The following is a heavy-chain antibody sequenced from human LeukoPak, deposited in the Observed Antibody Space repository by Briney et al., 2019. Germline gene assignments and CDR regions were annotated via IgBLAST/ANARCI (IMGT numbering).Heavy chain of an antibody. V-gene: IGHV4-59*12. CDR2: VYDTGST. Sequence: SETLSLTCTVSGASISNYYWSWIRQPPGKGLEWIGYVYDTGSTNYNASLKSRVTISVDTSKNQFSLKLSSVTAADTAVYYCAREGHDSWGTDYWGQGTLVTVSS. D-gene: IGHD3-22*01. J-gene: IGHJ4*02. CDR1: GASISNYY. CDR3: AREGHDSWGTDY.